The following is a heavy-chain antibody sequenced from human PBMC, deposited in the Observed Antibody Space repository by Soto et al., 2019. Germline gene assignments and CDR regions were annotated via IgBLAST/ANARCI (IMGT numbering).Heavy chain of an antibody. V-gene: IGHV4-59*01. D-gene: IGHD3-10*01. Sequence: SETLSLTCTVSGGSISSYYWSWIRQPPGKGLEWIGYIYYSGSTNYNPSLKSRVTISVDTSKNQFSLKLNSMTAADTAVYYCARDNAWFGENGYYYYYGMDVWGQGTTVTVSS. CDR2: IYYSGST. J-gene: IGHJ6*02. CDR1: GGSISSYY. CDR3: ARDNAWFGENGYYYYYGMDV.